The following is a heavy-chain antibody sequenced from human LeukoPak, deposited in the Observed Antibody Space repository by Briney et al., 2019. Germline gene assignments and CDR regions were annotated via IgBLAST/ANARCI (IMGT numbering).Heavy chain of an antibody. J-gene: IGHJ6*03. Sequence: GGSLRLSCAASGFTFSFYAMSWVRQAPGKGLEWVSVISGSAGSTYHADSVKGRFTISRDNSEKMLYLQMISLRVEDTAVYFCARGRGANWNDHYYSMDVWGKGTTVTVSS. V-gene: IGHV3-23*01. D-gene: IGHD1-1*01. CDR2: ISGSAGST. CDR1: GFTFSFYA. CDR3: ARGRGANWNDHYYSMDV.